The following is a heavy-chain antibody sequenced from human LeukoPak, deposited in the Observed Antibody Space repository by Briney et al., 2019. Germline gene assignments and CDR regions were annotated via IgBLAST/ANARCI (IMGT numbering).Heavy chain of an antibody. CDR3: ARAKGPDASDI. CDR2: ISSSSSYI. Sequence: GGSLRLSCEASGFTFSSYSMNWVRQAPGKGLEWVSSISSSSSYIYYADSVKGRFTISRDNAKNSLYLQMNSLRAEDTAVYYCARAKGPDASDIWGQGTMVTVSS. V-gene: IGHV3-21*06. J-gene: IGHJ3*02. CDR1: GFTFSSYS.